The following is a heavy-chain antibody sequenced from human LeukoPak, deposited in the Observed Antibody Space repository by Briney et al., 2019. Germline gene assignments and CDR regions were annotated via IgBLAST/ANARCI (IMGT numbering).Heavy chain of an antibody. CDR2: INPNSGGT. J-gene: IGHJ3*01. V-gene: IGHV1-2*06. CDR3: ARVDSGHDYGPS. Sequence: ASVKVSCKASGYTFTGYYMHWVRQAPGQGLEWMGRINPNSGGTNYAQKFQGRVTMTRDTSISTAYMELSRLRSDYTAVYYCARVDSGHDYGPSWGQGTTVTVSS. D-gene: IGHD5-12*01. CDR1: GYTFTGYY.